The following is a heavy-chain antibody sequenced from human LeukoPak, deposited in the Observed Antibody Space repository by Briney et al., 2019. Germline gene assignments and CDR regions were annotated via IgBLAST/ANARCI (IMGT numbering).Heavy chain of an antibody. CDR1: SGSIGTYY. CDR2: ISYSGST. D-gene: IGHD3-22*01. CDR3: ARQAGMFTTFDF. J-gene: IGHJ4*02. Sequence: PSETLSLTCTVSSGSIGTYYWTWIRQPPGKGLEWIGYISYSGSTKYNPSLTRRTTISLDTSKNQSSLELRSMTAADTAIYYCARQAGMFTTFDFWGQGILVTVHS. V-gene: IGHV4-59*08.